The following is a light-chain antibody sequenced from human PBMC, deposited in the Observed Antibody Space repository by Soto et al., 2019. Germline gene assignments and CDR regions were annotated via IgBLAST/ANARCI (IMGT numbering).Light chain of an antibody. CDR3: SSYTSSRAYV. CDR2: TKN. Sequence: QSVLTQPPSASGTPGQSVTISCSGGSSNIGSHPVNWYQQLPGTAPRLLIYTKNQRPSGVPDRFSDSKSGTSASLAISGLQSEDEADYYCSSYTSSRAYVFGIGTKLTVL. J-gene: IGLJ1*01. V-gene: IGLV1-44*01. CDR1: SSNIGSHP.